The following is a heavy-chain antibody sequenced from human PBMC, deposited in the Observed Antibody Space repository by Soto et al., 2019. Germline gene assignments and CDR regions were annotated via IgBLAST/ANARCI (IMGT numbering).Heavy chain of an antibody. Sequence: QVQLVQSGAEVRKPGASVKVSCKASGYTFTTYEITWVREATGQGLEWMGWMNPNSGGTIYAQQFQGRVTMTANTSISTAYLELSSLRSEDTAVYYCARGGLVHGGADYWGQGTLVTVSS. CDR3: ARGGLVHGGADY. J-gene: IGHJ4*02. CDR1: GYTFTTYE. V-gene: IGHV1-8*01. CDR2: MNPNSGGT. D-gene: IGHD3-22*01.